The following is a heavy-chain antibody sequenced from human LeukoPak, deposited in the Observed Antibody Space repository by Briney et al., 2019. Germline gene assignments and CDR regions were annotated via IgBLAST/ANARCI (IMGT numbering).Heavy chain of an antibody. V-gene: IGHV3-23*01. CDR3: ARCYTYGTTWFGGLDV. D-gene: IGHD3-10*01. CDR2: TGVSGS. Sequence: GGSLRLSCAASGFTFSSSGMTWVRQVLGKGLEWVSTTGVSGSYYADSVKGRFTISRDNSKNTLYLQMNSLRAEDTAVYYCARCYTYGTTWFGGLDVWGQGTTVTVSS. J-gene: IGHJ6*02. CDR1: GFTFSSSG.